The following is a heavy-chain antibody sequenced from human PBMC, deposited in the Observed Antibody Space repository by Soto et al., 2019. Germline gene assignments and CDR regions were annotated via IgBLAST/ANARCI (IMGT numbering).Heavy chain of an antibody. J-gene: IGHJ6*03. D-gene: IGHD3-10*01. V-gene: IGHV3-33*01. CDR2: IWYDGSNK. CDR1: GFTFSSYG. CDR3: ARGGPMVRGEAYMDV. Sequence: QVQLVESGGGVVQPGRFLRLSCAASGFTFSSYGMHWVRQAPGKGLEWVAVIWYDGSNKYYADSVKGRFTISRDNSKNTLYLQMNSLRAEDTAVYYCARGGPMVRGEAYMDVWGKGTTVTVSS.